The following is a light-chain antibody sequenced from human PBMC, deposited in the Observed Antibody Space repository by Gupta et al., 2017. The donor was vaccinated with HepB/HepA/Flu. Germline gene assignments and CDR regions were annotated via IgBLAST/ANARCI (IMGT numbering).Light chain of an antibody. Sequence: QSALTQPASVSGSPGQSIAISCTGTSSDIGAYNSVSWYQQHPGKAPPLIIYDVNNRPSGVSNRFSGSKSCNTAFLLISGLQAEDEADYFCGSYTRSSTWLFGGGTKVTVL. CDR2: DVN. V-gene: IGLV2-14*03. CDR3: GSYTRSSTWL. CDR1: SSDIGAYNS. J-gene: IGLJ2*01.